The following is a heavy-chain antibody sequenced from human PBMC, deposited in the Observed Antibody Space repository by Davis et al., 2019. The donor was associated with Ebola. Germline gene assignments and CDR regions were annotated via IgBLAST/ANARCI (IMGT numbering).Heavy chain of an antibody. J-gene: IGHJ4*02. CDR1: GFTFDDYA. CDR2: INWNGGST. V-gene: IGHV3-20*04. Sequence: GESLKISCAASGFTFDDYAMTWVRQAPGKGLEWVSGINWNGGSTGYVDSVKGRFTISRDNAKNSLHLQMNSLRAEDTAVYYCAKDRAKSVAVAALNDYWGQGTLVTVSS. CDR3: AKDRAKSVAVAALNDY. D-gene: IGHD6-19*01.